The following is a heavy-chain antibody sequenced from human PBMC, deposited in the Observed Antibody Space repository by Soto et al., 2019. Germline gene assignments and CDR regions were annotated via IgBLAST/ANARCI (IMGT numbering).Heavy chain of an antibody. J-gene: IGHJ5*01. Sequence: EVQLLESGGGSVQPGWSLKLSCAASGVSISNYGVTWVRQAPGKGLEWVSGFSGSGGGTFYADSVKGRFTISRENSKNRVYLQMHSLGAEDRAVYYCVKCNGYGDSWGHGTLVTVSS. CDR1: GVSISNYG. V-gene: IGHV3-23*01. CDR2: FSGSGGGT. D-gene: IGHD4-17*01. CDR3: VKCNGYGDS.